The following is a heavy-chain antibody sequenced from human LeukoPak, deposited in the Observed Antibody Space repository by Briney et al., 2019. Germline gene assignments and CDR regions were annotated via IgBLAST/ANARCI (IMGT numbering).Heavy chain of an antibody. CDR2: ISYDGSNK. J-gene: IGHJ4*02. CDR3: AKGGRSSWHNDC. CDR1: GFTFSSFG. D-gene: IGHD6-13*01. Sequence: PGRSLRLSCAASGFTFSSFGMHWVRQAPGKGLEWVALISYDGSNKYYADSVKGRFTISRDNSKSTLYLQMNSPRAEDTAVYYCAKGGRSSWHNDCWGQGSLVTVSS. V-gene: IGHV3-30*18.